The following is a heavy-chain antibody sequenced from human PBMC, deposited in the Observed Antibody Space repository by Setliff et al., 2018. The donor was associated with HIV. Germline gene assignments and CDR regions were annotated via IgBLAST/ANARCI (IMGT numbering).Heavy chain of an antibody. CDR3: ARHSDILTGHFDY. CDR1: GYTFTRYF. D-gene: IGHD3-9*01. J-gene: IGHJ4*02. CDR2: INPSGGST. V-gene: IGHV1-46*01. Sequence: ASVKVSCKASGYTFTRYFMHCVRQAPGQGLEWLGMINPSGGSTWYAQKFQGRVTMTGDTSTNTLYMELRSLRSDDTAVYYCARHSDILTGHFDYWGQGTLVTVSS.